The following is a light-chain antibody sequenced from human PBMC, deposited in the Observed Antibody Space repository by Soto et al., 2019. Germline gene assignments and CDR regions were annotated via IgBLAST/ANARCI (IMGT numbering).Light chain of an antibody. Sequence: IQMNHSPSALSTPVGDRVTITCRSSHNIDTWLAWYQQKPGRAPKLLISDASTLESGVPSRFSGSGSGTEFTLTISSLQSEDFAVYYCQQYNNWPRTFGQGTKVDI. CDR1: HNIDTW. V-gene: IGKV1-5*01. CDR2: DAS. CDR3: QQYNNWPRT. J-gene: IGKJ1*01.